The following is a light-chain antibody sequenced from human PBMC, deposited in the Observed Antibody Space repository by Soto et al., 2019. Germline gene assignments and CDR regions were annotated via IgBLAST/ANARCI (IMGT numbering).Light chain of an antibody. Sequence: EIVLTQSPGTLSLSPGERATLSCRASQSVSSSYLAWYQQKPGQAPRLLIYGASSRATGIADRFSGSGSGIEFTLTISRLEPEDFAVYYCQQYGSTLFTFGPGTKVD. CDR1: QSVSSSY. CDR3: QQYGSTLFT. V-gene: IGKV3-20*01. CDR2: GAS. J-gene: IGKJ3*01.